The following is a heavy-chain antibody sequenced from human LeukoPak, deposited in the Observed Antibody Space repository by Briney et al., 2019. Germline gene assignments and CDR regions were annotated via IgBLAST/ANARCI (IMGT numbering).Heavy chain of an antibody. CDR1: GGTFSSYA. Sequence: ASVKVSCKASGGTFSSYAISWVRQAPGQGLEWMGGIIPIFGTANYAQKFQGRVTITADESTSTSYMELSSLRSEDTAVYYCATNYDFWSGYQYYFDYWGQGTLVTVSS. J-gene: IGHJ4*02. CDR2: IIPIFGTA. CDR3: ATNYDFWSGYQYYFDY. V-gene: IGHV1-69*01. D-gene: IGHD3-3*01.